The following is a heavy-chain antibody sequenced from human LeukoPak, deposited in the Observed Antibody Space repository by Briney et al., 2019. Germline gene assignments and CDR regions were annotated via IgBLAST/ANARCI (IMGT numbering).Heavy chain of an antibody. V-gene: IGHV3-23*01. Sequence: PGGSLRLSCAASGFTFSSYAMSWVRQAPGKGLEWVSAISGSGGTTYYADFVKGRFTISRDNSKNTLYLQMNSLRAEDTAVYYCAKGRVRDYSSSATGAFDIWGQGTMVTVSS. D-gene: IGHD2-2*01. CDR1: GFTFSSYA. J-gene: IGHJ3*02. CDR3: AKGRVRDYSSSATGAFDI. CDR2: ISGSGGTT.